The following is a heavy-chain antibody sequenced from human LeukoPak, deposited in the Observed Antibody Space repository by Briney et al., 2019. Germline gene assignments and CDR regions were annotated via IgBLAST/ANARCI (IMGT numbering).Heavy chain of an antibody. J-gene: IGHJ4*02. Sequence: ASVKVSCKASGYTFTGYYMHWVRQAPGQGLEWMGWINPNSGGTNYAQKFQGRVTMTRDTSISTAYMELSRLRSDDTAVYYCARDRDYDILTGYYTRFDYWGQGTLVTVSS. D-gene: IGHD3-9*01. V-gene: IGHV1-2*02. CDR1: GYTFTGYY. CDR3: ARDRDYDILTGYYTRFDY. CDR2: INPNSGGT.